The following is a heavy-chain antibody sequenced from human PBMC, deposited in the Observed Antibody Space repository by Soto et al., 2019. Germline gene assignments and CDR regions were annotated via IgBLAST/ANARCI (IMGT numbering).Heavy chain of an antibody. J-gene: IGHJ4*02. Sequence: GGSLRLSCAVSGFTFNHYAFHWVRQAPGKGLEWVSVISYDGREIYYADPVKGRFTISRDSSNNMVYLYMNSLRPDDTAVYYCARDPVAVTGSFVDSWGQATLVTVSS. CDR2: ISYDGREI. V-gene: IGHV3-30-3*01. CDR1: GFTFNHYA. D-gene: IGHD6-19*01. CDR3: ARDPVAVTGSFVDS.